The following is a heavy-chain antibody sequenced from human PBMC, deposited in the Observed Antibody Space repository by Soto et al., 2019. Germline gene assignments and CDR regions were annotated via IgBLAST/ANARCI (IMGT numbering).Heavy chain of an antibody. CDR1: GGSISSSSYY. Sequence: PSETLSLTCTVSGGSISSSSYYWGWIRQPPGKGLEWIGSIYYSGSTYYNPSLKSRVTISVDTSKNQFSLKLSSVTAADTAVYYCARGQWELLLDYWRQGTLVTVS. V-gene: IGHV4-39*01. J-gene: IGHJ4*02. D-gene: IGHD1-26*01. CDR3: ARGQWELLLDY. CDR2: IYYSGST.